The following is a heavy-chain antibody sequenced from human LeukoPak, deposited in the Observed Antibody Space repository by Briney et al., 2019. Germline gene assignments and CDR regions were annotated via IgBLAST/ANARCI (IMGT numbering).Heavy chain of an antibody. CDR3: TRLGYGI. J-gene: IGHJ3*02. CDR1: GFTFSVST. D-gene: IGHD1-1*01. CDR2: IRSKPNFYAT. Sequence: PGGSLKLSCAASGFTFSVSTTHWVRQASGKGLEWVGRIRSKPNFYATAYAASVKGRFTISRDDSKNTAYLQMNNVKAEDTAVYYCTRLGYGIWGQGTMVTVSS. V-gene: IGHV3-73*01.